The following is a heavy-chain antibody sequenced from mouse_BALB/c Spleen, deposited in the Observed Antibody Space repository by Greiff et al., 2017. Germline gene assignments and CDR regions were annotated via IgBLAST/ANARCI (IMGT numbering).Heavy chain of an antibody. Sequence: QVQLQQSGPGLVAPSQSLSITCTVSGFSLTSYCVHWVRQPPGKGLEWLGVIWAGGSTNYNSALMSSLSISKDNSKSQVFLKMNSLQTDDTDMYYCARDRRRGFAYWGQGTLVTVSA. CDR1: GFSLTSYC. J-gene: IGHJ3*01. CDR3: ARDRRRGFAY. V-gene: IGHV2-9*02. CDR2: IWAGGST.